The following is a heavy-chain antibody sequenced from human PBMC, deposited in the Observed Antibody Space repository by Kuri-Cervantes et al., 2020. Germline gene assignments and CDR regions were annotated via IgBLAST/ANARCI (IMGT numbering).Heavy chain of an antibody. V-gene: IGHV3-48*01. CDR3: AKDPLAVARTGDWFDP. J-gene: IGHJ5*02. D-gene: IGHD6-19*01. CDR1: GFTFSSYN. Sequence: GGSLRLSCAASGFTFSSYNMNWVRQAPGEGLEWVSYISSSGSTIYYADSVKGRFTISRDNPRNTLYLQMNSLRAEDTALYYCAKDPLAVARTGDWFDPWGQGTLVTVSS. CDR2: ISSSGSTI.